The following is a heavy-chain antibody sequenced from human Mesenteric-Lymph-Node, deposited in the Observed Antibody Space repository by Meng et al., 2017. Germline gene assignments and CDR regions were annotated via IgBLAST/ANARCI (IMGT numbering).Heavy chain of an antibody. CDR1: GGSISSGSYY. D-gene: IGHD3-22*01. J-gene: IGHJ3*02. CDR3: AREGSSGYYYPRAFDI. Sequence: SETLSLTCTVSGGSISSGSYYWSWIRQPAGKGLEWIWRIYTSGSTNYNPSLKSRVTISVDTSKNQFSLKLSSVTAADTAVYYCAREGSSGYYYPRAFDIWGQGTMVTVSS. V-gene: IGHV4-61*02. CDR2: IYTSGST.